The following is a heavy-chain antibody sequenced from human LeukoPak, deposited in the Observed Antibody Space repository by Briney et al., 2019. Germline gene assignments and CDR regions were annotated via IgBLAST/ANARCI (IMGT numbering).Heavy chain of an antibody. Sequence: GGSLRLSCAASGFTFDDCAMHWVRHAPGKGLEWVSGISWNSGSIGYADSVKGRFTISRDNAKNSLYLQMNSLKAEDTALYYCTKDISTINGAFDIWGQGTMVTVSS. CDR3: TKDISTINGAFDI. V-gene: IGHV3-9*01. CDR2: ISWNSGSI. D-gene: IGHD2/OR15-2a*01. CDR1: GFTFDDCA. J-gene: IGHJ3*02.